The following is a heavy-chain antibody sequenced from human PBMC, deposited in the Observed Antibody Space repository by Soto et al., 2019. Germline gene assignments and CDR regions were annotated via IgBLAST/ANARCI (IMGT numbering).Heavy chain of an antibody. CDR2: ISAYNGNT. CDR3: ASGSMVRGVRNYYYYGMDV. Sequence: ASVKVSCKASGYTFTSYGISWVRQAPGQGLEWMGWISAYNGNTNYAQKLQGRVTMTTDTSTSTAHMELRSLRSDDTAVYYCASGSMVRGVRNYYYYGMDVWGQGTTVTVSS. V-gene: IGHV1-18*01. CDR1: GYTFTSYG. J-gene: IGHJ6*02. D-gene: IGHD3-10*01.